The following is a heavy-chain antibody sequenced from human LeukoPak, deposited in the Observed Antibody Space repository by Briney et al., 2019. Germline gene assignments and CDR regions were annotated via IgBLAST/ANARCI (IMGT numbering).Heavy chain of an antibody. CDR2: INWNGGST. D-gene: IGHD1-14*01. Sequence: GGSLRLSCAASGFTFSNAWMSWVRQAPGKGLEWVSGINWNGGSTGYADSVKGRFTISRDNAKNSLYLQMNSLRAEDTALYYCVRDGYKAFDIWGQGTMVTVSS. V-gene: IGHV3-20*04. CDR1: GFTFSNAW. J-gene: IGHJ3*02. CDR3: VRDGYKAFDI.